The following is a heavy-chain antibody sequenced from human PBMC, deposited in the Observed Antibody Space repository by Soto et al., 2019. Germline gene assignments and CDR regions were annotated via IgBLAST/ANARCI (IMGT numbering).Heavy chain of an antibody. V-gene: IGHV4-38-2*01. Sequence: SETLSLTCDVSGYSISSGYYWAWVRQPPGKGMEWIGSINHRGNSFYNPSLKSRVAISVDTSKNQGSLKVSSVTAADTAVYYCVRSGDDFGSYIDYWGQGTLVTVSS. J-gene: IGHJ4*02. CDR1: GYSISSGYY. CDR2: INHRGNS. CDR3: VRSGDDFGSYIDY. D-gene: IGHD4-17*01.